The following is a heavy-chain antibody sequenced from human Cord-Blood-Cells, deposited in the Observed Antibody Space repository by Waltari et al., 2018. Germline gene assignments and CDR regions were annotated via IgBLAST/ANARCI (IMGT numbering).Heavy chain of an antibody. V-gene: IGHV4-59*01. Sequence: QVQLQESGPGLVKPSETLSLTCTVSGGSISSYYWSWIRQPPGKGLEWIGYIYYSGSTNDTPSLKSRVTISVDTSKNQFSLKLSSVTAADTAVYYCARGWGSDYWGQGTLVTVSS. CDR2: IYYSGST. CDR3: ARGWGSDY. CDR1: GGSISSYY. D-gene: IGHD7-27*01. J-gene: IGHJ4*02.